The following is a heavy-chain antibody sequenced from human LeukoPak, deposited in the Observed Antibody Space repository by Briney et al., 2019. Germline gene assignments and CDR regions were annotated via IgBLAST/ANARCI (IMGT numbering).Heavy chain of an antibody. CDR2: INSNSGVT. D-gene: IGHD7-27*01. CDR1: GYTFIHYF. Sequence: ASVKVSCKASGYTFIHYFIHGVRQAPGQGLEWMGRINSNSGVTEYTQKFQGRVTMTRDTSITTVYMELSSRTSDDTAVYYCARDLSSTSNWELDYWGQGTLVTVSS. V-gene: IGHV1-2*06. CDR3: ARDLSSTSNWELDY. J-gene: IGHJ4*02.